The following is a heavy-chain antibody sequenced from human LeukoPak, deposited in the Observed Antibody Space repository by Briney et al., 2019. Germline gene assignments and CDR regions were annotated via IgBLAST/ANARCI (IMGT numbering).Heavy chain of an antibody. CDR2: ISGSGDST. J-gene: IGHJ4*02. Sequence: GGSLSLSCVASGFTFSSYVMSWVRQAPGKGLEWVSGISGSGDSTYYADSVECRFTIYRDNSKTTLCLQMNSLRAEDTAVYYCAKARGYTGYDYGTWWGQGTLVTVSS. V-gene: IGHV3-23*01. CDR1: GFTFSSYV. D-gene: IGHD5-12*01. CDR3: AKARGYTGYDYGTW.